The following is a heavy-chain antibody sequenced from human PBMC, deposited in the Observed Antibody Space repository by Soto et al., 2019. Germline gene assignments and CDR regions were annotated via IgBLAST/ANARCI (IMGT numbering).Heavy chain of an antibody. D-gene: IGHD2-15*01. CDR1: GFTFSNYW. CDR2: INSDGSVS. CDR3: ARVDCVGGTCYSLAGSFYYYLDV. Sequence: EVQLVESGGGLVQPGGSLRLSCAASGFTFSNYWMYWVRQAPGKGLVWVSRINSDGSVSSYADSVKGLLTISRDNVKNALYLQMDSLRAGDTAVYYGARVDCVGGTCYSLAGSFYYYLDVWGKGITVTVFS. V-gene: IGHV3-74*01. J-gene: IGHJ6*03.